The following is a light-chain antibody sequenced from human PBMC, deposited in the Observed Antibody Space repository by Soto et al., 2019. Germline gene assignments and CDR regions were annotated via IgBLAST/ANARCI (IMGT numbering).Light chain of an antibody. V-gene: IGKV3-20*01. CDR2: GAS. CDR1: QTISSVY. J-gene: IGKJ1*01. Sequence: GERATLSCSASQTISSVYLAWYHQKPGQAPRLLIYGASSRATGTPDRFSGSGSGTDFTLTISRLEPEDFSVYYCQQYGSSGTFGQGTKVDIK. CDR3: QQYGSSGT.